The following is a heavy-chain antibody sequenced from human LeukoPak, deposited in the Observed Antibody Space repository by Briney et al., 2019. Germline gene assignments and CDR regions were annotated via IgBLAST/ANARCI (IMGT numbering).Heavy chain of an antibody. V-gene: IGHV3-33*06. D-gene: IGHD6-19*01. Sequence: GGSLRLSCAASGFTFSSYGMHWVRQAPGKGLEWVAVIWYDGSNKYYADSVKGRFTISRDNSKNTLYLQMNSLRAEDTAVYYCAKESSRTWYSSGWYGYWGQGTLVTVSS. CDR2: IWYDGSNK. J-gene: IGHJ4*02. CDR1: GFTFSSYG. CDR3: AKESSRTWYSSGWYGY.